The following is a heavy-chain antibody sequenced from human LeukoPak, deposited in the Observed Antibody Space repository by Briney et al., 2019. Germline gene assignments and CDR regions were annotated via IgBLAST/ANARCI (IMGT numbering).Heavy chain of an antibody. CDR1: GYTFTSYA. D-gene: IGHD1-1*01. CDR3: ARDLSDNDYSFDF. Sequence: GASVKVSCTASGYTFTSYAMHWVRQAPGQRLEWMGWINAGNGNTKYSQKFQGRVTITRDTSASTAYMELSSLRSEDTAVYYCARDLSDNDYSFDFWGQGTLVTVSS. V-gene: IGHV1-3*01. J-gene: IGHJ4*02. CDR2: INAGNGNT.